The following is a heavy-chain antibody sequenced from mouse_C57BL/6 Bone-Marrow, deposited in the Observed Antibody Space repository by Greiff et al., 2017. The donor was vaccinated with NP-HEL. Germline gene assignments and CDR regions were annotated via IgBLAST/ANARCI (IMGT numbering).Heavy chain of an antibody. CDR3: ARSYYGSSFHYYAMDY. V-gene: IGHV1-59*01. D-gene: IGHD1-1*01. CDR2: IDPSDSYT. CDR1: GYTFTSYW. Sequence: QVQLQQPGAELVRPGSSVKLSCKASGYTFTSYWMDWVKQRPGQGLEWIGEIDPSDSYTNYNQKFKGKAPLTVDTSSSTAYMPLSSLTAEDSAVYYCARSYYGSSFHYYAMDYWGQGTSVTVSS. J-gene: IGHJ4*01.